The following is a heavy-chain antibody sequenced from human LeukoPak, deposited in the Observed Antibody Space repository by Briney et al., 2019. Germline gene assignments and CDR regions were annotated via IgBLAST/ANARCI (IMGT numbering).Heavy chain of an antibody. Sequence: PGGSLRLSCAASGFTFSSYAMSWVRQAPGKGLEWVSAISGSGGSTYYADSVKGRFTISRDNSENTLYLQMNSLRAEDTAVYYCANVQQLVPENYWGQGTLVTVSS. D-gene: IGHD6-13*01. CDR3: ANVQQLVPENY. J-gene: IGHJ4*02. V-gene: IGHV3-23*01. CDR1: GFTFSSYA. CDR2: ISGSGGST.